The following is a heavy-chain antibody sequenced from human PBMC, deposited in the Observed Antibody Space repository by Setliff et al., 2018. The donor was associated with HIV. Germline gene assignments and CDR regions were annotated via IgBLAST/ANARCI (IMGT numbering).Heavy chain of an antibody. D-gene: IGHD6-13*01. CDR1: GGSISSYY. CDR3: ARVSCSSWYSIPRYYYYSMDV. V-gene: IGHV4-59*12. J-gene: IGHJ6*03. CDR2: IYYSGTT. Sequence: LSLTCTVSGGSISSYYWSWIRQPPGKGLEWIGYIYYSGTTYYNPSLRSRVTTSVDTSKNQFSLRLRSVTAADTAVYYCARVSCSSWYSIPRYYYYSMDVWGNGTTVTVSS.